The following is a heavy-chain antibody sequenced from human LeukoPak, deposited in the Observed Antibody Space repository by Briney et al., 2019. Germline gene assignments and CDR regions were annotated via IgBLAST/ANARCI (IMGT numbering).Heavy chain of an antibody. D-gene: IGHD2-2*01. CDR2: FHTAGDI. CDR3: ARGGCSSRSCYKRVNGLDV. Sequence: GGSLRLSCAASGFTFSNYDMHWVRHATGKGLEWVSAFHTAGDIHYSGSVKGRFATSRENAKNSFYLQMNNLRAGDTAVYYCARGGCSSRSCYKRVNGLDVWGQGTPVTVSS. V-gene: IGHV3-13*01. J-gene: IGHJ6*02. CDR1: GFTFSNYD.